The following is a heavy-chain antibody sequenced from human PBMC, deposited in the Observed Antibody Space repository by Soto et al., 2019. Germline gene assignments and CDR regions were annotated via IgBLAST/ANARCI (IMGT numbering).Heavy chain of an antibody. CDR2: ISAYNGNT. CDR1: GYTFTSYG. Sequence: ASVKVSCKASGYTFTSYGISWVRQAPGQGLEWMGWISAYNGNTNYAQKLQGRVTMTTDTSTSTAYMELRSLRSDDTAVNNCAESRLWFGNFKIYRDVWGKGTTVTVSS. V-gene: IGHV1-18*01. J-gene: IGHJ6*03. D-gene: IGHD3-10*01. CDR3: AESRLWFGNFKIYRDV.